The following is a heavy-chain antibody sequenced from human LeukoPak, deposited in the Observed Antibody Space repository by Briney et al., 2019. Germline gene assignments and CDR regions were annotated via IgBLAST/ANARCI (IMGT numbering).Heavy chain of an antibody. CDR1: GGSISSSSYY. Sequence: SETLSLTCTVSGGSISSSSYYWGWIRQPPGKGLEWIGSIYYSGSTYYNPSLKSRVTKSVDTSKNQFSLKLSSVTAADTAVYYCARVVAATAGFDYWGQGTLVTVSS. D-gene: IGHD2-15*01. CDR2: IYYSGST. J-gene: IGHJ4*02. CDR3: ARVVAATAGFDY. V-gene: IGHV4-39*01.